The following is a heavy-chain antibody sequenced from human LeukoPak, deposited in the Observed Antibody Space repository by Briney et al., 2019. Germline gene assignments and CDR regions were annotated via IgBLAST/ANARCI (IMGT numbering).Heavy chain of an antibody. Sequence: GGSLRLSCAASGFTFSTYTMNWVRQAPGKGLEWVSSISSRSSYIFYAESLKGRFTISRDNAKNSLYLQMNSLGGEDTAVYYCAREGYSYGHDYCGQGTLVTVSS. CDR1: GFTFSTYT. D-gene: IGHD5-18*01. J-gene: IGHJ4*02. CDR2: ISSRSSYI. V-gene: IGHV3-21*01. CDR3: AREGYSYGHDY.